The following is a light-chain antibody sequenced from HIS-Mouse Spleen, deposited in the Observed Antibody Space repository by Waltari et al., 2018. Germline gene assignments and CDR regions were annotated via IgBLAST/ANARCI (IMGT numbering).Light chain of an antibody. Sequence: QSALTQPASVSGSPGQSITISCTGTSSDVGGYNYVSWYQQHPGKAPKLMIDQVSTRPSGVSNRFSGSNAGNTASLTISGLQAEDEADYYCSSYTSSSTVVFGGGTKLTVL. J-gene: IGLJ2*01. CDR1: SSDVGGYNY. CDR2: QVS. V-gene: IGLV2-14*01. CDR3: SSYTSSSTVV.